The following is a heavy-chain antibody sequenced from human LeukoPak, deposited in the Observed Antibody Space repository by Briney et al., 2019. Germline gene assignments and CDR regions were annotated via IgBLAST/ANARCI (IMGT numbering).Heavy chain of an antibody. V-gene: IGHV4-61*02. D-gene: IGHD2-15*01. Sequence: SETLSLTCTVSGGSISSGNYYWSWIRQPAGKRLEWIGRIYTSGSTNYNPSLKSRVTISVDTSKNQFSLKLSSVTATDTAVYYCARKVCSGGSCYNDYWGQGTLVTVSS. CDR3: ARKVCSGGSCYNDY. J-gene: IGHJ4*02. CDR1: GGSISSGNYY. CDR2: IYTSGST.